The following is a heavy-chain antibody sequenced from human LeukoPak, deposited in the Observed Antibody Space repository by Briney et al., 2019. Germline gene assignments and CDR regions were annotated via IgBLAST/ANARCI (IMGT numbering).Heavy chain of an antibody. V-gene: IGHV1-69*06. CDR1: GGTFTSYA. Sequence: SVKVSCKASGGTFTSYAISWVRQAPGQGLEWMGGIIPIFGAANYAQKFQGRVTITADKSTSTSYMELSSLRSEDAAVYYCARSSVVTAMVHLDYWGQGTLVTVSS. CDR2: IIPIFGAA. CDR3: ARSSVVTAMVHLDY. D-gene: IGHD2-21*02. J-gene: IGHJ4*02.